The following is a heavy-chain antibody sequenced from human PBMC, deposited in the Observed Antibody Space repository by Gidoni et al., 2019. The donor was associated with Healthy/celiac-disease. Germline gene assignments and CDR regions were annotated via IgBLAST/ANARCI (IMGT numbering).Heavy chain of an antibody. V-gene: IGHV4-39*01. CDR2: INYSGST. D-gene: IGHD6-13*01. CDR1: GGSISSISYY. J-gene: IGHJ3*02. CDR3: AEGQLVPDAFEI. Sequence: QLQLQESGPGLVKPSETLSLTCTVSGGSISSISYYWGWIRQPPGKGREWIGSINYSGSTYYNPSLKSRVTISVDTSKNQFSLKLSSVTAADTAVYYCAEGQLVPDAFEIWGQGTMVTVAA.